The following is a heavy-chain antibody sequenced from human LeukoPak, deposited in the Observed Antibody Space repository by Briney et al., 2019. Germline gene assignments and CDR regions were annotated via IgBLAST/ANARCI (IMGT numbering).Heavy chain of an antibody. CDR2: ISAYNGNT. CDR1: GYTFTSYG. V-gene: IGHV1-18*01. Sequence: ASVKVSGKASGYTFTSYGISWVRQAPGQGLEWMGWISAYNGNTNYAQKLQGRVTMTTDTSTSTAYMELRSLRSDDTAVYYCARDASGLNWFDPWGQGTLVTVSS. J-gene: IGHJ5*02. CDR3: ARDASGLNWFDP. D-gene: IGHD3-10*01.